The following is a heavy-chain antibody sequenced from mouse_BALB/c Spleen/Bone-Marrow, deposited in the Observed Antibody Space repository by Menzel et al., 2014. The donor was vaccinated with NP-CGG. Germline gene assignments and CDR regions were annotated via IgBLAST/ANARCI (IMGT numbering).Heavy chain of an antibody. CDR2: ILPGSGST. Sequence: QVHVKQSGAELMKPGASMKISCKATGYTFSSYWIEWVKQRPGHGLERIGEILPGSGSTNYNEQFKGKATFTADASSSTAYMELSSLTSEDSAVYYCARFYYGNPTGYFDYWGQGFTLPVSS. V-gene: IGHV1-9*01. J-gene: IGHJ2*01. D-gene: IGHD2-1*01. CDR3: ARFYYGNPTGYFDY. CDR1: GYTFSSYW.